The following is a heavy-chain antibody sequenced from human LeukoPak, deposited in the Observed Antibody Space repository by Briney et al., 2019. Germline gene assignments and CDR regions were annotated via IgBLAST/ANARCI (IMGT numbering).Heavy chain of an antibody. Sequence: PGGSLRLSCVVSGFTFSRYWMNWVRQAPGKGLEWVANIKQDGSEKYYVDSVKGRFTISRDNAKHSLYLQMNRLRAEDTEVYYCARERYSGSYYDYWVEGSLVSVSS. CDR1: GFTFSRYW. J-gene: IGHJ4*02. CDR3: ARERYSGSYYDY. D-gene: IGHD1-26*01. V-gene: IGHV3-7*04. CDR2: IKQDGSEK.